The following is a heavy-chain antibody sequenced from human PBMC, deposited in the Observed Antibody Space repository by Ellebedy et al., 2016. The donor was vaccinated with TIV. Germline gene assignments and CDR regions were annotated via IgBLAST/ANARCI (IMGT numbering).Heavy chain of an antibody. CDR2: ISFDANNK. J-gene: IGHJ4*02. V-gene: IGHV3-30*03. CDR3: ARTDPWQPIDD. CDR1: GFTFSSYD. Sequence: GESLKISCAASGFTFSSYDMHWVRQAPGKGLEWVALISFDANNKYYADSVKGRFTISRDNSKNTMYLQMNTLGPEDTAVYYCARTDPWQPIDDWGQGILVSVSS. D-gene: IGHD2-21*02.